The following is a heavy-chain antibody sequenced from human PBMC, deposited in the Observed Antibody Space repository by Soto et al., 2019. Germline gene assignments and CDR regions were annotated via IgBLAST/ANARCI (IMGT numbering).Heavy chain of an antibody. CDR1: GGSISSYY. Sequence: PSETLSLTCTVSGGSISSYYWSWIRQPPGKGLEWIGYIYYSGSTNYNPSLKSRVTISVDTSKNQFSLKLSSVTAADTAVYYCAREPRYYYDSSGYSKGFDPWGKGTLVTVSS. V-gene: IGHV4-59*01. CDR3: AREPRYYYDSSGYSKGFDP. D-gene: IGHD3-22*01. J-gene: IGHJ5*02. CDR2: IYYSGST.